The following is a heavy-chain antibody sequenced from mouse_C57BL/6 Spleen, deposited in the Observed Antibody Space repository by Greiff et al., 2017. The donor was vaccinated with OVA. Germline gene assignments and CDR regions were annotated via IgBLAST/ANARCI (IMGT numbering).Heavy chain of an antibody. D-gene: IGHD2-3*01. CDR2: ISYDGSN. CDR1: GYSITSGYY. Sequence: EVQLVESGPGLVKPSQSLSLTCSVTGYSITSGYYWNWIRQFPGNKLEWMGYISYDGSNNYNPSLKNRISITRDTSKNQFFLKLNSVTTEDTATYYCASDGYSYWGQGTTLTVSS. J-gene: IGHJ2*01. CDR3: ASDGYSY. V-gene: IGHV3-6*01.